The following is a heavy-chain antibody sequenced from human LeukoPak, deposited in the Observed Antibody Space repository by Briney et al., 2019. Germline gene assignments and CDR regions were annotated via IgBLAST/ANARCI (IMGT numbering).Heavy chain of an antibody. D-gene: IGHD5-24*01. CDR1: GFTFSSYA. J-gene: IGHJ4*02. CDR2: ISSNGGST. Sequence: PGGSLRLSCAASGFTFSSYAMHWVRQAPGKGLEYVSAISSNGGSTYYANSVKGRFTISRDNSKNTLYLQMGSLRAEDMAVYYCARSWISGDGYNTRGFDYWGQGTLVTVSS. CDR3: ARSWISGDGYNTRGFDY. V-gene: IGHV3-64*01.